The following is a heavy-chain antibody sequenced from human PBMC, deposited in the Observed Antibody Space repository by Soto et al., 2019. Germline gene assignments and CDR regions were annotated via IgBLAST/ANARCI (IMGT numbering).Heavy chain of an antibody. D-gene: IGHD4-17*01. CDR2: IYYSGST. V-gene: IGHV4-59*01. J-gene: IGHJ6*02. CDR3: ARALLYGDNYYYGMDV. CDR1: GGSISSYY. Sequence: QVQLQESGPGLVKPSGTLSLTCTVSGGSISSYYWSWIRQPPGKGLEWIGYIYYSGSTNYNPSLKSRVTISVDTSKNQFSLKLSSVTAADTAVYYCARALLYGDNYYYGMDVWGQGTTVTVSS.